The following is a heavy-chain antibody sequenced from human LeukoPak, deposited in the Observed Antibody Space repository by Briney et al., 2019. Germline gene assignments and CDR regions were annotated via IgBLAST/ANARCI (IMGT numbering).Heavy chain of an antibody. CDR3: ARGRPADIVVVVASSNFDY. Sequence: GGSQRLSCAASGFTFSSYEMNWVRQAPGKGLEWVSYISSSGSTIYYADSVKGRFTISRDNAKNSLYLQMNSLRAEDTAVYYCARGRPADIVVVVASSNFDYWGQGTLVTVSS. V-gene: IGHV3-48*03. CDR2: ISSSGSTI. CDR1: GFTFSSYE. J-gene: IGHJ4*02. D-gene: IGHD2-15*01.